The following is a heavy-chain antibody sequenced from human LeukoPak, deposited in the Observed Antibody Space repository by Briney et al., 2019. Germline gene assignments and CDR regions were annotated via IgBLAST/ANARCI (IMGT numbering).Heavy chain of an antibody. CDR3: AKDLPPYCGGDCYGYYFDY. CDR1: GFTFSSYG. J-gene: IGHJ4*02. D-gene: IGHD2-21*02. Sequence: GGSLRLSCAASGFTFSSYGMHWVRQAPGKGLEWVAVISYDGSNKYYADSVKGRFTISRDNSKNTLYLQMNSLRAEDTAVYYCAKDLPPYCGGDCYGYYFDYWGQGTLVTVSS. V-gene: IGHV3-30*18. CDR2: ISYDGSNK.